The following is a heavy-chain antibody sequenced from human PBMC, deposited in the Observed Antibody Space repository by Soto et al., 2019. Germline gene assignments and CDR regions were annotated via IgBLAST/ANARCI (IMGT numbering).Heavy chain of an antibody. CDR3: ARVESSSWQRWYYFPY. V-gene: IGHV1-69*01. CDR1: GGAANKYI. D-gene: IGHD6-13*01. J-gene: IGHJ4*02. Sequence: QVQLVQSGAEVKKPGSSVKVSCKASGGAANKYIVNWVRQAPGQGLEWMGGIMPMFNTATYAQNLQGRLTITADESTSTVYRELSSLRSEDTAVYYCARVESSSWQRWYYFPYWGQGTLVTVSS. CDR2: IMPMFNTA.